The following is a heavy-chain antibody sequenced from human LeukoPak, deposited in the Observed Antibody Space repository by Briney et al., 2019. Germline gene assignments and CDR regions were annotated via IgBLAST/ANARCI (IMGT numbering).Heavy chain of an antibody. V-gene: IGHV4-31*03. CDR1: GGSISSGGYY. J-gene: IGHJ4*02. CDR2: IYYSGST. CDR3: ARVDPAVPYYYDSSGTLGY. D-gene: IGHD3-22*01. Sequence: PSQTLSLTCTVSGGSISSGGYYWSWIRQHPGKGLEWIGYIYYSGSTYYNPSLKSRVTISVDTSKNQFSLKLSSVTAADTAVYYCARVDPAVPYYYDSSGTLGYWGQGTLVTVSS.